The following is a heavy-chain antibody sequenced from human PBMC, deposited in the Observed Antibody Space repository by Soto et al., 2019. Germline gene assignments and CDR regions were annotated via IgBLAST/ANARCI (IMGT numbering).Heavy chain of an antibody. CDR2: INHSGST. D-gene: IGHD3-22*01. V-gene: IGHV4-34*01. CDR3: ARGVGTMILLASWFDP. CDR1: GGSFSGYY. Sequence: QVQLQQWGAGLLKPSETLSLTCAVYGGSFSGYYWSWIRQPPGKGLEWIGEINHSGSTNYNPSLKSRVTISVDTSKNQFSLKLSSVTAADTAVYYCARGVGTMILLASWFDPWGQGTLVTVSS. J-gene: IGHJ5*02.